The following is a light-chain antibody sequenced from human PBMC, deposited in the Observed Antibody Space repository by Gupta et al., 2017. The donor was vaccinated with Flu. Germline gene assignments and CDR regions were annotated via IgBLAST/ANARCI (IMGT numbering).Light chain of an antibody. CDR1: SSNIGSNY. Sequence: QSVLTQPPSASGTPGQRVTISCSGSSSNIGSNYVYWYQQLPGTAPKLLIYSKNQRPSGVPDRFSCYKSGTYASRETRGLRSEDEADDYCAAWDDSLRGLVFGGGTKLTVL. CDR3: AAWDDSLRGLV. V-gene: IGLV1-47*02. CDR2: SKN. J-gene: IGLJ3*02.